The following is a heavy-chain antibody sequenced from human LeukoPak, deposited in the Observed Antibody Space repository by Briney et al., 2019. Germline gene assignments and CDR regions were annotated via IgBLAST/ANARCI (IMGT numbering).Heavy chain of an antibody. D-gene: IGHD2-21*01. CDR2: IYYSGST. Sequence: SETLSLTCTVSGGSISSSSYYWGWIRQPPGKGLEWIGGIYYSGSTYYNPSLKSRVTISVDTSKNQFSLKLSSVTAADTAVYYCARLRLRNTRNGDSTSYEVFDIWGQGTVVTVSS. CDR3: ARLRLRNTRNGDSTSYEVFDI. V-gene: IGHV4-39*07. CDR1: GGSISSSSYY. J-gene: IGHJ3*02.